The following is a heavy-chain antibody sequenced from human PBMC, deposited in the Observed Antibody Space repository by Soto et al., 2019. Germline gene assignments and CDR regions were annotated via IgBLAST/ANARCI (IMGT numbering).Heavy chain of an antibody. CDR2: FDPEDGET. CDR3: ARMTLDCSGGSCYVP. CDR1: GYTLTEFS. V-gene: IGHV1-24*01. D-gene: IGHD2-15*01. J-gene: IGHJ5*02. Sequence: ASVKVSCKVSGYTLTEFSMHCVRQAPGKGLEWMGGFDPEDGETIYAQKFQGRVTMTEDTSTDTAYMELSSLRSEDTAVYYCARMTLDCSGGSCYVPWGQGTLVTVSS.